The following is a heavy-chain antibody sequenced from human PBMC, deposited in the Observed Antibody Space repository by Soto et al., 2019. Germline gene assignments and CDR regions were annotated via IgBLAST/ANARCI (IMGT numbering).Heavy chain of an antibody. J-gene: IGHJ4*02. CDR2: ISYDGGNK. V-gene: IGHV3-30*03. D-gene: IGHD2-15*01. CDR1: GFTFSSYG. CDR3: ADPGACSSGNCDFDY. Sequence: PGGSLRLSCAASGFTFSSYGMHWVRQAPGKGLEWVAVISYDGGNKYYADSVKGRLTISRDNSKNTVYLQMNSLRAEDTALYYCADPGACSSGNCDFDYWGEGTLVTVSS.